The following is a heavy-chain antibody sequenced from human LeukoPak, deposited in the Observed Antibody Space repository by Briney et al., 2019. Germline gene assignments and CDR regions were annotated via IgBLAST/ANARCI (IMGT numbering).Heavy chain of an antibody. CDR2: ISGSGGSP. J-gene: IGHJ4*02. CDR3: AKAQHSSIWGYFDY. Sequence: GGSLRLSYAASGFTFGSYAMSWVRQAPGKGLEWVSTISGSGGSPYYADSVKGRFTISRDNSKNTLYLQMNSLRAEDTAVFYCAKAQHSSIWGYFDYWGQGTLVTVSS. CDR1: GFTFGSYA. V-gene: IGHV3-23*01. D-gene: IGHD6-13*01.